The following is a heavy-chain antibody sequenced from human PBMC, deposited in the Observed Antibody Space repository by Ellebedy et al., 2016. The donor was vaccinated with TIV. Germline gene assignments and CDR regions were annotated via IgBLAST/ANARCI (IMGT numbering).Heavy chain of an antibody. Sequence: GESLKISXEGFGYSFTTYWIGWVRQMPGRGLEWMGTVYPSDSDARYSPSFQGQVTISADKSITTAYLQWSSLQASDTAMYYCARRDGDYWGQGTLVIVSS. CDR1: GYSFTTYW. J-gene: IGHJ4*02. CDR3: ARRDGDY. V-gene: IGHV5-51*01. CDR2: VYPSDSDA.